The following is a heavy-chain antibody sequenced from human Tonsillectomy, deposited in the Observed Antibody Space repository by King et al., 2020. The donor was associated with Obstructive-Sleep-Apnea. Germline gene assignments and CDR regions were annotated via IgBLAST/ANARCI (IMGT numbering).Heavy chain of an antibody. CDR2: ISWNSGRI. Sequence: VQLVESGGGLVQPGRSLRLSCAASGFTFDDYSMHWVRRAPGKGLEWVSGISWNSGRISYADSVKGRFTISRDKGMNSLYLQMNSLRAEDTALSYCANSGSSGSSYYYYGMDVWGQGTTVTVSS. CDR3: ANSGSSGSSYYYYGMDV. CDR1: GFTFDDYS. V-gene: IGHV3-9*01. D-gene: IGHD3-22*01. J-gene: IGHJ6*02.